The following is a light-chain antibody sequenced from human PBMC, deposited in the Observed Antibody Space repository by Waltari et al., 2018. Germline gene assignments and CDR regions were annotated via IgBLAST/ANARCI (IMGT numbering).Light chain of an antibody. CDR1: QSVSTYY. CDR3: QQYGSSPLT. CDR2: GAS. V-gene: IGKV3-20*01. Sequence: EIVLTQSPGTLSSSPGESATLSCRASQSVSTYYFAWYQQKPGQAPRLLIYGASSRATGIPDRFSGGGSGTDFTLTISRLEPEDFAVYYCQQYGSSPLTFGGGTKVEIK. J-gene: IGKJ4*01.